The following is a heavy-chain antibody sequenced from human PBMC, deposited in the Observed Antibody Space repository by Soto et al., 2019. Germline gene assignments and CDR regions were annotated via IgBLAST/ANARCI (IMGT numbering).Heavy chain of an antibody. J-gene: IGHJ5*02. CDR3: ARGFAVVPAPDSGLNWFDP. V-gene: IGHV1-69*02. CDR2: IIPILAMV. Sequence: QVQLVQSGAEVKKPGSSVNVSCKASGGTFSTYSIGWVRQAPGQGLEWMGRIIPILAMVNYAQKFQDRVTITADKSTNPAYMGLSSLKSDDTAVYYCARGFAVVPAPDSGLNWFDPWGQGTLVTVSS. D-gene: IGHD2-2*01. CDR1: GGTFSTYS.